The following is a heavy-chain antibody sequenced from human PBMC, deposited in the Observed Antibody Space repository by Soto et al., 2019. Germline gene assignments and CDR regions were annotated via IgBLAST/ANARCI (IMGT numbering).Heavy chain of an antibody. J-gene: IGHJ4*02. CDR2: ISSSGSTI. CDR3: ARGSVSSGWYELGFFFDY. D-gene: IGHD6-19*01. CDR1: GFTFSSYE. Sequence: GGSLRLSCAASGFTFSSYEMNWVRQAPGKGLEWVSYISSSGSTIYYADSVKGRFTISRDNAKNSLYLQMNSLRAEDTAVYYCARGSVSSGWYELGFFFDYWGQGTLVTVSS. V-gene: IGHV3-48*03.